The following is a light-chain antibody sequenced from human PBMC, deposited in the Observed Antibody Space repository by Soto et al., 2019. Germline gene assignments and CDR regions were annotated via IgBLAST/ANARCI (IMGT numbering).Light chain of an antibody. Sequence: EIVMTQSPATLSLSPGERATLSCRASQGISTNLAWYQQNPGQAPRLLISGASTRATGIPDRFSGSGSGTDFTLTISRLEPEDFAVYYCQQYGSSPMTFGQGTRLEIK. J-gene: IGKJ5*01. CDR2: GAS. CDR3: QQYGSSPMT. V-gene: IGKV3-20*01. CDR1: QGISTN.